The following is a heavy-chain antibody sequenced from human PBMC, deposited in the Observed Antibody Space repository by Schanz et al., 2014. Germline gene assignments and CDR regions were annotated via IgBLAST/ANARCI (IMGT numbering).Heavy chain of an antibody. J-gene: IGHJ6*02. CDR3: AKDSRGSSFDMDV. CDR1: GFSFDDYT. D-gene: IGHD1-26*01. CDR2: IDRDGGHT. Sequence: VQLVESGGGLVKPGKSLRLSCAASGFSFDDYTMHWVRQAPGKGLEWVSLIDRDGGHTYYADSVKGRFTISRDNSKNSLYLQMNSLRTEDTALYYCAKDSRGSSFDMDVWGQGTTVTVSS. V-gene: IGHV3-43*01.